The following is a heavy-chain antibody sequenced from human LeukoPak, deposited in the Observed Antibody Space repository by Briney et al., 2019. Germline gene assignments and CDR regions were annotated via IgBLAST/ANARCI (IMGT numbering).Heavy chain of an antibody. CDR2: IYYSGST. Sequence: SETLSLTCTVSGGSISSGNYYWSWIRQPAGKGLEWIGYIYYSGSTNYNPSLKSRVTISVDTSKNQFSLKLSSVTAADTAVYYCARSTHYGHFDYWGQGTLVTVSS. CDR3: ARSTHYGHFDY. V-gene: IGHV4-61*10. J-gene: IGHJ4*02. CDR1: GGSISSGNYY. D-gene: IGHD3-10*01.